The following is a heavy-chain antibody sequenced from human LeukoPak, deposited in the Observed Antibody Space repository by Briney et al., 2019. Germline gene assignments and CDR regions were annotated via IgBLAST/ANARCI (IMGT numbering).Heavy chain of an antibody. CDR1: GFTVSSNY. CDR3: ASTDHYDSSGYYGY. D-gene: IGHD3-22*01. V-gene: IGHV3-53*01. CDR2: IYSGGST. J-gene: IGHJ4*02. Sequence: PGGSLRLSCAASGFTVSSNYMSWVRQAPGKGLEWVSVIYSGGSTYYADSVKGRFTISRDNSKNTLYLQMNSLRAEDTAVYYCASTDHYDSSGYYGYWGQGTLVTVSS.